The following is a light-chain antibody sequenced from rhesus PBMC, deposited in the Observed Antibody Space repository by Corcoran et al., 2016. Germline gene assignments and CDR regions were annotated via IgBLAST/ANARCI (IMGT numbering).Light chain of an antibody. CDR2: KVT. CDR1: QSLLHSNGNTY. Sequence: DIVMTQTPLSLPVTPGEPASISCRSSQSLLHSNGNTYLHWYLQKPGQSPRLLIYKVTNRESGVPDRFSGRGSGTDFTLEISRVEPEDVGVYYCMQSTKDPYSFGQGTKVEIK. CDR3: MQSTKDPYS. J-gene: IGKJ2*01. V-gene: IGKV2S3*01.